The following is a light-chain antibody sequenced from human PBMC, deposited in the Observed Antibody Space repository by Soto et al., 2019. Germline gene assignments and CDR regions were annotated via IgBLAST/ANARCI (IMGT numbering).Light chain of an antibody. CDR1: QSISASD. CDR3: LQDINYPWT. Sequence: EIVLTQSPGTLSLSPGERATLSCRASQSISASDLAWYQQKPGQAPRLLIYGASNRATGIPDRFSGSGSATDFTLAISSLQPEDSATYYCLQDINYPWTFGQGTKVDIK. CDR2: GAS. V-gene: IGKV3-20*01. J-gene: IGKJ1*01.